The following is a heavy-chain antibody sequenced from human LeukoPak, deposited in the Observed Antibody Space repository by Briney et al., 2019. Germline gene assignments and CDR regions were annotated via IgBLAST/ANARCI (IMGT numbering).Heavy chain of an antibody. D-gene: IGHD3-10*01. CDR3: TRGGLWFGAFLDY. V-gene: IGHV3-74*01. J-gene: IGHJ4*02. CDR1: GFIFRSYR. CDR2: IDSDGRST. Sequence: GGSLRLSCAASGFIFRSYRMNWVREAPGKGLVWVSRIDSDGRSTTYADSVKGRFTISRDNAKNTLFLQMNSLRVEDTAVYYCTRGGLWFGAFLDYWGQGTRVSVSS.